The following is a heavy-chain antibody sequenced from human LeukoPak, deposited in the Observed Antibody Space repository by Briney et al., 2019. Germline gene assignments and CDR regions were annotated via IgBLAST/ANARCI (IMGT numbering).Heavy chain of an antibody. J-gene: IGHJ6*03. Sequence: SETLSLTCAAYGGSSSGYYWSWIRQPPGKGLEWIGEINHSGSTNYNPSLKSRVTISVDTSKNQFSLKLSSVTAADTAVYYCARAYCGGDCYPNYYYYYMDVWGKGTTVTVSS. D-gene: IGHD2-21*02. V-gene: IGHV4-34*01. CDR2: INHSGST. CDR3: ARAYCGGDCYPNYYYYYMDV. CDR1: GGSSSGYY.